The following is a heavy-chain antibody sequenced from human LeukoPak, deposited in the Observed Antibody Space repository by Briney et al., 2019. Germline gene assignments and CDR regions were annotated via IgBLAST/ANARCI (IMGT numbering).Heavy chain of an antibody. V-gene: IGHV4-31*03. CDR3: ARGRMVYAIVDY. CDR2: IYYSGST. D-gene: IGHD2-8*01. CDR1: GGSISSGGYY. Sequence: SETLSLTCTVSGGSISSGGYYWSWICQHPGKGLEWIGYIYYSGSTYYNPSLKSRVTISVDTSKNQFSLKLSSVTAADTAVYYCARGRMVYAIVDYWGQGTLVTVSS. J-gene: IGHJ4*02.